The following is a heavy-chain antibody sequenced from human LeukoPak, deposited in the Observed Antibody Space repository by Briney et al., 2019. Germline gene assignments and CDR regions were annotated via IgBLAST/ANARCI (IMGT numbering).Heavy chain of an antibody. D-gene: IGHD3-10*01. CDR1: GVTSRTYG. V-gene: IGHV3-30*02. Sequence: PGGFLRLSCAASGVTSRTYGIHWVRPAPGKGLEWGAFIRYDGSSKYYADSVRGRFTISRDSSRNTVYLQMNSLRAEDTAVYYCVKERGDHFEAFDIWGLGTMVTVSS. CDR2: IRYDGSSK. J-gene: IGHJ3*02. CDR3: VKERGDHFEAFDI.